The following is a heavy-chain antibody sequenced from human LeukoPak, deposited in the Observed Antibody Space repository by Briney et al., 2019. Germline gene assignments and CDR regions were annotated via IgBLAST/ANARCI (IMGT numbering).Heavy chain of an antibody. CDR2: IIGSGGST. D-gene: IGHD6-13*01. CDR1: GFTFSSYA. CDR3: AKTRPLDSSSWSHGDY. J-gene: IGHJ4*02. V-gene: IGHV3-23*01. Sequence: PGGSLRLSCAASGFTFSSYAMSWVRQAPGKGLEWVSAIIGSGGSTYYADSVKGRFTISRDNSKNTLYLQMNSLRAEDTAVYYCAKTRPLDSSSWSHGDYWGQGTLVTVSS.